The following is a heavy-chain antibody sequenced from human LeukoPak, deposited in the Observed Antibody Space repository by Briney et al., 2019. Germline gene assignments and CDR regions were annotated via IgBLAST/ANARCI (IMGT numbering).Heavy chain of an antibody. D-gene: IGHD3-10*01. CDR1: GYSISSGYY. Sequence: SETLSLTCTVSGYSISSGYYWGWIRQPPGKGLEWIGSIYHSGSTYYNPSLKSRVTISVDTSKNQFSLKLSSVTAADTAVYYCARIMVRGVIISYWGQGTLVTVSS. J-gene: IGHJ4*02. V-gene: IGHV4-38-2*02. CDR3: ARIMVRGVIISY. CDR2: IYHSGST.